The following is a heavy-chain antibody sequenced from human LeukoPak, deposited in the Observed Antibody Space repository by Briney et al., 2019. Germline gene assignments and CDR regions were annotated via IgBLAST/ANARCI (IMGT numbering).Heavy chain of an antibody. CDR1: GFTFSSYS. J-gene: IGHJ4*02. D-gene: IGHD2-2*01. CDR3: ARGHCSSTSCYLDYFDY. V-gene: IGHV3-21*01. CDR2: ISSSSSYI. Sequence: GVSLRLFCAASGFTFSSYSMNWVRQAPGKGLEWVSSISSSSSYIYYADSVKGRFTISRDNAKNSLYLQMNSLRAEDTAVYYCARGHCSSTSCYLDYFDYWGQGTLVTVSS.